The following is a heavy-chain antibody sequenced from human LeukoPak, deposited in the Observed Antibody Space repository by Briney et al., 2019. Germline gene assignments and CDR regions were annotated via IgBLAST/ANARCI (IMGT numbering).Heavy chain of an antibody. V-gene: IGHV6-1*01. Sequence: SQTLSLTCAISGDSVSSSSSAWNWVRQSPSRGLEWLGRTYYGSKWYNDYAESVKSRIAINPDTSKNQFSLHLNSVTPEDTAVYYCVRGGHFDYWGQGTLVTVSS. CDR2: TYYGSKWYN. CDR3: VRGGHFDY. J-gene: IGHJ4*02. CDR1: GDSVSSSSSA. D-gene: IGHD3-16*01.